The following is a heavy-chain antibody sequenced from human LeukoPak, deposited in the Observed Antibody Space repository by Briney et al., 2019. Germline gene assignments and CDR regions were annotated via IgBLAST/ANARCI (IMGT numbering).Heavy chain of an antibody. CDR3: ASVHITIFGVAPDY. CDR1: GYTFTSYG. Sequence: ASVKVSCKASGYTFTSYGISWVRQAPGQGLEWMGWISAYNGNTNYAQKLQGRVTMTTDTSTSTAYMELRSLRSDDTAVYYCASVHITIFGVAPDYWGQGTLVTVSS. CDR2: ISAYNGNT. D-gene: IGHD3-3*01. J-gene: IGHJ4*02. V-gene: IGHV1-18*01.